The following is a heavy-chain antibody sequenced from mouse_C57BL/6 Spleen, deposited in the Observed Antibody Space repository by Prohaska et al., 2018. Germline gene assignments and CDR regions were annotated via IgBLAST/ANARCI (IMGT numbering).Heavy chain of an antibody. CDR2: LDPSDSYT. CDR1: GYTFPSYW. Sequence: QVRLLQSEAQVVTLRAPVKLSCKASGYTFPSYWMHWVKQMPRPGLEWFAELDPSDSYTNYNQKFKGKATLTVDKYASTAYMQLSSLTSEDSAVYYCARKKITPVPFDYWGQRTPLTVSS. CDR3: ARKKITPVPFDY. D-gene: IGHD1-1*01. V-gene: IGHV1-69*02. J-gene: IGHJ2*01.